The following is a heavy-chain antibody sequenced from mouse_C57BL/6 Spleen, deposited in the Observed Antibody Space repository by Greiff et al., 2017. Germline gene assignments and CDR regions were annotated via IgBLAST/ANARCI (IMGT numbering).Heavy chain of an antibody. D-gene: IGHD4-1*01. CDR1: GYTFTSYW. Sequence: QVQLKQSGAELAKPGASVKLSCKASGYTFTSYWMHWVKQRPGQGLEWIGYINPSSGYTKYNQKFKDKATLTADKSSSTAYMQLSSLTYEDSAVYYCAKSLTGSAWFAYWGQGTLVTVSA. CDR3: AKSLTGSAWFAY. CDR2: INPSSGYT. J-gene: IGHJ3*01. V-gene: IGHV1-7*01.